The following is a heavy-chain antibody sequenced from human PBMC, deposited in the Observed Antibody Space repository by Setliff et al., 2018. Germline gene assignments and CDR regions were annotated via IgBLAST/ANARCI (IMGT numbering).Heavy chain of an antibody. CDR1: GFTFSSYS. D-gene: IGHD1-26*01. V-gene: IGHV3-48*01. CDR2: ISSSSSTI. CDR3: AKGGYSGSHYFDY. J-gene: IGHJ4*02. Sequence: GGSLRLSCAASGFTFSSYSMNWVRQAPGKGLEWVSYISSSSSTIYYADSVKGRFTISRDNSNDALYLQMNSLRAEDTAIYYCAKGGYSGSHYFDYWGQGTLVTVSS.